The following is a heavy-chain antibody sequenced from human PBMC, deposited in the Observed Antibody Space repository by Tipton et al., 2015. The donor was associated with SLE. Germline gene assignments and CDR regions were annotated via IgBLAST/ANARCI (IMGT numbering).Heavy chain of an antibody. CDR1: GGSISNFY. V-gene: IGHV4-4*07. D-gene: IGHD7-27*01. J-gene: IGHJ6*03. Sequence: TLSLTCTVSGGSISNFYWSWIRQAAGKGLQWIGRIYASGSTNYNPSLKSRVTMSVDTSKNQFSLKVSSVTAADTAVYYCARGNWGSSVYYDYYMDVWGKGTTVTVSS. CDR3: ARGNWGSSVYYDYYMDV. CDR2: IYASGST.